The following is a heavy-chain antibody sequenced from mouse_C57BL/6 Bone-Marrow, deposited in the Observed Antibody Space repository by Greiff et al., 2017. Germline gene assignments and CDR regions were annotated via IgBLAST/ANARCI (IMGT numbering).Heavy chain of an antibody. D-gene: IGHD1-1*01. Sequence: EVQLQQSGPELVKPGASVKISCKASGYSFTDYNMNWVKQSNGKSLEWIGVINPNYGSTSYNQKFKGKATLTVDQSSSTAYMQLNSLTSEDSEVYYGARGDYYGSSYDYAMDYWGQGTSVTVSS. V-gene: IGHV1-39*01. J-gene: IGHJ4*01. CDR3: ARGDYYGSSYDYAMDY. CDR1: GYSFTDYN. CDR2: INPNYGST.